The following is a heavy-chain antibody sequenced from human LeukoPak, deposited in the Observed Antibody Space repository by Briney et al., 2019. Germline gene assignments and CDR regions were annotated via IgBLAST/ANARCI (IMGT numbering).Heavy chain of an antibody. V-gene: IGHV1-69*13. CDR3: ARSPRAGDYYYYYGMDV. CDR1: GGTFSSYA. Sequence: SVKVSCKASGGTFSSYAISWVRQAPGQGLEWMGGIIPIFGTANYAQKFQGRVTITADESTSTAYMELSSLRSEDTAVYYCARSPRAGDYYYYYGMDVWGQGTTVTVSS. J-gene: IGHJ6*02. CDR2: IIPIFGTA.